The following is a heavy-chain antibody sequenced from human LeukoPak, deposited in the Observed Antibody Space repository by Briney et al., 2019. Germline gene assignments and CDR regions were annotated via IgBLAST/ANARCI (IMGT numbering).Heavy chain of an antibody. CDR3: ASWGSGSSAYYYMHV. D-gene: IGHD3-10*01. V-gene: IGHV4-34*01. CDR2: INHSGST. Sequence: SETLSLTCAVYGGSFSGYCWSWIRQPPGKGLEWIGEINHSGSTNYNPSLKSRVTISVDTSKKQFSLKLSSVTAADTAVYYCASWGSGSSAYYYMHVWGKGTTVTVSS. J-gene: IGHJ6*03. CDR1: GGSFSGYC.